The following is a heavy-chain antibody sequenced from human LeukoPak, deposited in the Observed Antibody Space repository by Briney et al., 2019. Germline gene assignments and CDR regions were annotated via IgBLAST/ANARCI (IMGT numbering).Heavy chain of an antibody. CDR1: GFTFSSYA. D-gene: IGHD5-12*01. CDR2: ISGSGGST. V-gene: IGHV3-23*01. Sequence: RGFLRLSCAASGFTFSSYAMSWVRQAPGKGLEWVSAISGSGGSTYYADSVKGRFTISRDNSKNTLYLQMNSLRAEDTAVYYCAKTGGRLLVYWGQGTLVTVSS. CDR3: AKTGGRLLVY. J-gene: IGHJ4*02.